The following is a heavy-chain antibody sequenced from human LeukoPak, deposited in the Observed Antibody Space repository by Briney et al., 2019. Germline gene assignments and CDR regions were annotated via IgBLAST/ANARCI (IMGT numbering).Heavy chain of an antibody. CDR2: ISAGNVNT. D-gene: IGHD2-2*01. CDR1: GYNFNSYS. V-gene: IGHV1-3*01. Sequence: ASVKVSCKASGYNFNSYSIHWVRQAPGQRLEWMGWISAGNVNTKYSQKFQGRVTITRDTSANTAYMELSSLRSEDTAVYYCARGACSSTSCYYPYYYGMDVWGQGTTVTVSS. J-gene: IGHJ6*02. CDR3: ARGACSSTSCYYPYYYGMDV.